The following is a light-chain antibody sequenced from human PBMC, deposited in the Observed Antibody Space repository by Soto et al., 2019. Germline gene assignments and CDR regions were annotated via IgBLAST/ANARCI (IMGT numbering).Light chain of an antibody. V-gene: IGKV1-5*01. J-gene: IGKJ1*01. CDR3: QQYRSYWT. Sequence: IQVTQSPSTLSASVGDRVTITCRASQNLGTWLAWYQQKPGETPKVLVYDASSLKSGVPSRFSGSGSGTEFTLTISSLQPGDFATYYCQQYRSYWTFGQGTKVDIK. CDR1: QNLGTW. CDR2: DAS.